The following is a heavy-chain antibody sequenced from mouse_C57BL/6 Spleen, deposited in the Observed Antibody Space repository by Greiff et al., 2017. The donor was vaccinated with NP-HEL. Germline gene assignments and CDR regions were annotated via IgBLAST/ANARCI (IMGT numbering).Heavy chain of an antibody. Sequence: QVQLKQPGAELVKPGASVKMSCKASGYTFTSYWITWVKQRPGQGLEWIGDIYPGSGSTNYNEKFKSKATLTVDTSSSTAYMQLSSLTSEDSAVYYCARDTTVVVSPYAMDYWGQGTSVTVSS. CDR1: GYTFTSYW. V-gene: IGHV1-55*01. J-gene: IGHJ4*01. CDR2: IYPGSGST. D-gene: IGHD1-1*01. CDR3: ARDTTVVVSPYAMDY.